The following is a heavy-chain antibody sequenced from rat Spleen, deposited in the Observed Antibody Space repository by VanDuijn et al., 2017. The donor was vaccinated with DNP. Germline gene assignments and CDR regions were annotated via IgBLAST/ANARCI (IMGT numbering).Heavy chain of an antibody. CDR1: GFSLTSYT. Sequence: QVQLKESGPGLVQPSQTLSLTCTVSGFSLTSYTVSWVRQPPGKGLEWIAAISSGGSTYYNSALKSRLSISRDTSKSQVFLKMNSLQTEDTAMYFCARFGVGDYWGQGVMVTVSS. V-gene: IGHV2-6*01. D-gene: IGHD4-3*01. J-gene: IGHJ2*01. CDR3: ARFGVGDY. CDR2: ISSGGST.